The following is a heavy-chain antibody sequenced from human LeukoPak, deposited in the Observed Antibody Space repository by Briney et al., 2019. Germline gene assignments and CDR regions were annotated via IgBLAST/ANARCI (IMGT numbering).Heavy chain of an antibody. CDR2: IWPDGSYK. V-gene: IGHV3-33*01. CDR1: GFTFSTYG. CDR3: ARAVGPFDY. D-gene: IGHD3-16*01. Sequence: GGSLRLTCATSGFTFSTYGIHWVRQAPGKGLEWVAAIWPDGSYKYYADSVKGRFTISRDNSKNTVYLQMNTLRDEDTAVYYCARAVGPFDYWGQGTLVTVSS. J-gene: IGHJ4*02.